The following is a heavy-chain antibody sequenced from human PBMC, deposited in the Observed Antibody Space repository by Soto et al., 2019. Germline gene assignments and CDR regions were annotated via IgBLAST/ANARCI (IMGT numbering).Heavy chain of an antibody. D-gene: IGHD3-22*01. CDR2: VYYSGTT. CDR1: GASINNNDYY. V-gene: IGHV4-30-4*01. CDR3: ARMSYFYDKWYFDL. Sequence: PSETLSLTCTVSGASINNNDYYWSWIRQTPGKGLEWIGYVYYSGTTDYIPSLKSRLSMSIDKSQNQFTLKLNSVTAADTATYYCARMSYFYDKWYFDLWGRGNLVPVSS. J-gene: IGHJ2*01.